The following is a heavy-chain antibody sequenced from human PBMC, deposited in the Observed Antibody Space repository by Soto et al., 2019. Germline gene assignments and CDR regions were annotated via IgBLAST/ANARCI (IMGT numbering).Heavy chain of an antibody. Sequence: GGSLRLSCAASGFTFSSYAMSWVRQAPGKGLEWVSAISGSGGSTYYADSVKGRFTISRDNSKNTLYLQMNSLRAEDTAVYYCAKISTRVPVTPRDVWGQGTTVTVSS. V-gene: IGHV3-23*01. CDR1: GFTFSSYA. D-gene: IGHD4-4*01. CDR3: AKISTRVPVTPRDV. J-gene: IGHJ6*02. CDR2: ISGSGGST.